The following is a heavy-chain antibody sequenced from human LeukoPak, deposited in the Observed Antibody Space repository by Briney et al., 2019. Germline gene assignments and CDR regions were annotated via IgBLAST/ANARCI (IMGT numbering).Heavy chain of an antibody. CDR1: GGSISSSSYY. CDR2: IYYSGNT. V-gene: IGHV4-39*01. CDR3: ARKDIVVVPAANWDY. D-gene: IGHD2-2*01. J-gene: IGHJ4*02. Sequence: SETLSLTCTVSGGSISSSSYYWGWIRQPPGKGLEWIGSIYYSGNTYYNPSLKSRVTISVDTSKNQFSLKLSSVTAADTAVYYCARKDIVVVPAANWDYWGQGTLVTVSS.